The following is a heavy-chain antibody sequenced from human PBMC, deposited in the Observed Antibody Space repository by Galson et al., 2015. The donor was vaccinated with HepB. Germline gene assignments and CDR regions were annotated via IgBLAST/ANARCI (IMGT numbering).Heavy chain of an antibody. V-gene: IGHV3-11*05. CDR3: ARGTYYSYHMDV. Sequence: SLRLSCAASGFTFTDYYMSWIRQAPGKGLEWVSYISSGSANTNSADSVKGRFTSSRDNAKNSLYLQMNSLRAEDTAVYYCARGTYYSYHMDVWGQGTTVTVSS. CDR1: GFTFTDYY. CDR2: ISSGSANT. J-gene: IGHJ6*02.